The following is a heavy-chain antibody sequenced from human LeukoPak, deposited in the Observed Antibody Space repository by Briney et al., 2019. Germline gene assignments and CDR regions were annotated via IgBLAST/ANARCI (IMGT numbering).Heavy chain of an antibody. CDR1: GFTFSSYA. CDR2: ISGSGGST. D-gene: IGHD5-24*01. J-gene: IGHJ4*02. CDR3: AKDRRDGYNNGVFDY. Sequence: PGGSLRLSCAASGFTFSSYAMSWVRQAPGKGLEWVSAISGSGGSTYYADSVKGRFTISRDNSKNTLYLQMNSLRAEDTAVYYCAKDRRDGYNNGVFDYWGQGTLVTVSS. V-gene: IGHV3-23*01.